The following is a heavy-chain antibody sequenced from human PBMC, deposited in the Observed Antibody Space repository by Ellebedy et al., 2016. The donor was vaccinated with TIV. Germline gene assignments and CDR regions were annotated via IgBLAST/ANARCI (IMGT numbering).Heavy chain of an antibody. J-gene: IGHJ5*02. CDR1: GFSLSTSGMC. D-gene: IGHD4-17*01. CDR3: ARFLYGDFATWFDP. V-gene: IGHV2-70*01. CDR2: ITWNDDK. Sequence: SGPTLVXPTQTLTLTCTFSGFSLSTSGMCVSWIRQPPGKALEWLGIITWNDDKYYSTSLKTRLTISKDTSQNQVVLTMTNMDPVDTATYYCARFLYGDFATWFDPWGQGTLVTVSS.